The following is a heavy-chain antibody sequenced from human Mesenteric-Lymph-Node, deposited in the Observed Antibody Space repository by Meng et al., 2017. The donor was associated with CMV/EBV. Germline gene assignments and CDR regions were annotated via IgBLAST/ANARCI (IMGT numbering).Heavy chain of an antibody. Sequence: GESLKISCAASGFTFSSYAMSWVRQAPGKGLEWVSAISGSGGSTYYADSVKGRFTISRDNSKNTLYLQMNSLRAEDTAVFYCAKDRADYYATDVWGQGTTVTVSS. V-gene: IGHV3-23*01. CDR3: AKDRADYYATDV. CDR1: GFTFSSYA. J-gene: IGHJ6*02. CDR2: ISGSGGST.